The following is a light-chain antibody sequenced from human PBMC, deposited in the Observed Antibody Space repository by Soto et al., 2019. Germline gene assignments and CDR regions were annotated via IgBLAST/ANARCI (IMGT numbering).Light chain of an antibody. V-gene: IGLV2-14*01. Sequence: QSALTQPASVSGSPGQSITISCTGTSSDVGGYNYVSWYQQHPGKGPKLMIYEVSNRPSGVSNRFSGSNSGNTASLTISGLQAEDEADYYCISYTTSSTPVVFGGGTKLTVL. CDR2: EVS. J-gene: IGLJ2*01. CDR3: ISYTTSSTPVV. CDR1: SSDVGGYNY.